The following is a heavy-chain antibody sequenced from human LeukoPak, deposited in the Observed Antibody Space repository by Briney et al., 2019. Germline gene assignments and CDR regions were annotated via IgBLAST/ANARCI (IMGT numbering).Heavy chain of an antibody. J-gene: IGHJ4*02. V-gene: IGHV3-15*01. CDR1: GFTFSNAW. CDR3: TTFGANWVFDY. CDR2: IKNKIDGGTT. D-gene: IGHD3-10*01. Sequence: AGGSLRLSCAASGFTFSNAWMSWVRQAPGKGLEWIGRIKNKIDGGTTEHATPVKGRFTISRDDSENTLYLQMNSLTTEDTAVYYCTTFGANWVFDYWGQGTLVTVSS.